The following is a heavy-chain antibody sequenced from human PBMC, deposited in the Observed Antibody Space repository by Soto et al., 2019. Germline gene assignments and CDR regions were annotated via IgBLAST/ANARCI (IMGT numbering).Heavy chain of an antibody. CDR1: GGSISSGGYY. CDR3: AASCVACGGFNYYGMDV. D-gene: IGHD2-21*01. Sequence: QVQLQESGPGLVKPSQTLSLTCTVSGGSISSGGYYWSWIRQHPGKGLEWIGYIYYSGSTYYNPSLKSRVTISVDTSKNQFALKLSSVTAADTAVYYCAASCVACGGFNYYGMDVWGQGTTVTGSS. CDR2: IYYSGST. V-gene: IGHV4-31*03. J-gene: IGHJ6*02.